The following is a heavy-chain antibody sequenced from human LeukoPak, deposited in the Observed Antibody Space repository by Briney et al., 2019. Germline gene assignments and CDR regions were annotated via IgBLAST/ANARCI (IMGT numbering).Heavy chain of an antibody. CDR2: IYYSGNT. V-gene: IGHV4-59*01. Sequence: SETLSLTCTVSGVSISSYYWSWIRQPPGKGLEWIGYIYYSGNTYYNPSLKSRVTISVDTSKNQFSLKVNSVTAADTAVYYCARTKPLDPFDFWGQGTLATVSS. CDR3: ARTKPLDPFDF. J-gene: IGHJ3*01. CDR1: GVSISSYY.